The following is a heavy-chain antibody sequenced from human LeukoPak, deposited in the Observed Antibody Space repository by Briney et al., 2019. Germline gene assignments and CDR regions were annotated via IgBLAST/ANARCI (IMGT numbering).Heavy chain of an antibody. CDR1: GYSFNNYA. Sequence: GASVKVSCKASGYSFNNYAMQWVRQAPGQRLEWMGWINCGNGKTKYSEKFQGRVTITRDQSATTAYLDLSSLGSEDTAVYYCARGIWYNRQYYFDSWGQGTLVTVSS. CDR2: INCGNGKT. J-gene: IGHJ4*02. CDR3: ARGIWYNRQYYFDS. D-gene: IGHD1-1*01. V-gene: IGHV1-3*01.